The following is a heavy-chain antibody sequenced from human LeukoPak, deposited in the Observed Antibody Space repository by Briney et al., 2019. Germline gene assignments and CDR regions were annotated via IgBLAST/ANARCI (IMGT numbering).Heavy chain of an antibody. Sequence: GSSVKVSCKASGGTFSSYAISWVRQAPGQGLEWMGIINPSGGSTSYAQKFQGRVTMTRDTSTSTVYMELSSLRSEDTAVYYCARAPAFTMMDAFDIWGQGTMVTVSS. V-gene: IGHV1-46*01. D-gene: IGHD3-22*01. CDR2: INPSGGST. CDR3: ARAPAFTMMDAFDI. CDR1: GGTFSSYA. J-gene: IGHJ3*02.